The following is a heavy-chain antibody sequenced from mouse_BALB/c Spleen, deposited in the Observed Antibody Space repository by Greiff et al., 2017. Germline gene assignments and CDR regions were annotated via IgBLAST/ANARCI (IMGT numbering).Heavy chain of an antibody. V-gene: IGHV1-7*01. Sequence: VKLMESGAELAKPGASVKMSCKASGYTFTSYWMHWVKQRPGQGLEWIGYINPSTGYTEYNQKFKDKATLTADKSSSTAYMQLSSLTSEDSAVYYCASLLRFSAYWGQGTLVTVSA. D-gene: IGHD1-1*01. CDR3: ASLLRFSAY. CDR1: GYTFTSYW. CDR2: INPSTGYT. J-gene: IGHJ3*01.